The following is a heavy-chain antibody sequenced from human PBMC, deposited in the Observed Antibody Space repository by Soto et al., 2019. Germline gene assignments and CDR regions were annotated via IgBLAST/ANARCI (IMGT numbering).Heavy chain of an antibody. D-gene: IGHD1-26*01. CDR1: GFTFNNYA. CDR3: AKMGGSPGFFLEEPAEFDY. V-gene: IGHV3-23*01. Sequence: PGGSLRLSCAASGFTFNNYAMNWVRQAPGRGLEWVSPISPSGDSTYYADSVKGRFTISRDNSKNTLYLQMNSLRAEDTAVYYCAKMGGSPGFFLEEPAEFDYWGQGTLVTVSS. CDR2: ISPSGDST. J-gene: IGHJ4*02.